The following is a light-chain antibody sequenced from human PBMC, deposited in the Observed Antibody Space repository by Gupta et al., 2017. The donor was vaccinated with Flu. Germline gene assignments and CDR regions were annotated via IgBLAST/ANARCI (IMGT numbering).Light chain of an antibody. CDR2: WAS. CDR1: QSVLYSSNNKNY. J-gene: IGKJ2*01. CDR3: RQHYWTPPT. V-gene: IGKV4-1*01. Sequence: DIVITPSPDSLAVSLGERATINCKSSQSVLYSSNNKNYLTGCQQKPGQHTKRLIYWASTRESGVPDRGSSSGSGTDGTSPISSLQAEDGAVDYCRQHYWTPPTCGQGTKLEIK.